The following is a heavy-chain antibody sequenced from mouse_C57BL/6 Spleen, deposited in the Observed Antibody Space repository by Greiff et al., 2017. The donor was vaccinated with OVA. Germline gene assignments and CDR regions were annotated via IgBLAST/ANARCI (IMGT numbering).Heavy chain of an antibody. D-gene: IGHD2-1*01. CDR1: GYTFTSSW. CDR2: IHPNSGST. CDR3: ARGGGNYGFAY. J-gene: IGHJ3*01. Sequence: QVQLQQPGAELVKPGASVKLSCKASGYTFTSSWLHWVKQRPGQGLEWIGMIHPNSGSTNYNEKFKSKATLTVDKSSRTAYMQFSSLTSEDSAVYYCARGGGNYGFAYWGQGTLVTVSA. V-gene: IGHV1-64*01.